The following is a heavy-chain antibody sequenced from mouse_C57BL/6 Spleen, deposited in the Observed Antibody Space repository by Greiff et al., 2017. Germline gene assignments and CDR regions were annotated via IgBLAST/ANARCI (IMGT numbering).Heavy chain of an antibody. J-gene: IGHJ4*01. Sequence: VQLQQSGAELVKPGASVKLSCKASGYTFTSYWMKWVNQRPGKGLEWIGELYPSDGDTTYNGKFKGKATLTADKSSSTAYRQLSSLTSEDSAGYRCARGEGGKYDMDYWGEGTSVTVSS. CDR2: LYPSDGDT. D-gene: IGHD2-1*01. CDR1: GYTFTSYW. V-gene: IGHV1-80*01. CDR3: ARGEGGKYDMDY.